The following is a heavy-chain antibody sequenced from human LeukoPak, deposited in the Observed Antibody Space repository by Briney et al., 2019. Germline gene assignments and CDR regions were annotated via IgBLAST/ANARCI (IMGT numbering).Heavy chain of an antibody. V-gene: IGHV3-23*01. J-gene: IGHJ3*02. CDR1: GFTFSSYA. CDR2: ISGSGTDT. CDR3: AKDRGVGGVGATRPNKPFDI. Sequence: PGGSLRLSCGGSGFTFSSYAMSWVRQAPGKGLEWVSAISGSGTDTFYANSVKGRFTISRDNPKNTLYLQMNSLRAEDTAVYYCAKDRGVGGVGATRPNKPFDIWGQGTMVTVSS. D-gene: IGHD1-26*01.